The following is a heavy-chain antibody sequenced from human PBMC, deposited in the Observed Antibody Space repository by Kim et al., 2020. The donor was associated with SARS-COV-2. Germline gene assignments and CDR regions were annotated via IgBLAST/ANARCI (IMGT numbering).Heavy chain of an antibody. CDR1: GFTFSSYW. D-gene: IGHD4-17*01. J-gene: IGHJ6*02. Sequence: GGSLRLSCAVSGFTFSSYWMSWVRQAPGKGLEWVANIKQDGSEKYYVDSVKGRFTISRDNAKNSLYLQMNSLRAEDTAVYYCARELRPYYYYGMDVWGQGTTVTVSS. CDR3: ARELRPYYYYGMDV. CDR2: IKQDGSEK. V-gene: IGHV3-7*03.